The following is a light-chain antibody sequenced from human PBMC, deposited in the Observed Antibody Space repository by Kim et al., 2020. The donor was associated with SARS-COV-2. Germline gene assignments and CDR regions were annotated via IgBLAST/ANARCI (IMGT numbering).Light chain of an antibody. CDR1: QSLLHSDGKTY. V-gene: IGKV2-29*02. CDR3: MRGVHLPRLT. J-gene: IGKJ4*01. Sequence: DILMTQTPLSLSVTPGQPAISCKSGQSLLHSDGKTYFPWHLRRPGQSPHLLICELSSRFSGVPQRFSGSGSGTDFTLRTSRVEAEDVGIYCRMRGVHLPRLTFGGGTKVDIK. CDR2: ELS.